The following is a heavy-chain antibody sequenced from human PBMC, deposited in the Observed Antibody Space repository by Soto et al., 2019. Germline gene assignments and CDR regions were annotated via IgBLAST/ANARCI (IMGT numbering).Heavy chain of an antibody. CDR2: ISGSGGST. CDR3: AKDSPYSASYKEDGFDI. CDR1: GFTFSSYA. Sequence: GGSLRLSCEASGFTFSSYAMSWVRQAPGRGLEWVSSISGSGGSTYHADSVNGRFTISRDNSKNTVFLQMNSLRAEDTAVYYCAKDSPYSASYKEDGFDIWGQGXLVTVSS. D-gene: IGHD1-26*01. J-gene: IGHJ3*02. V-gene: IGHV3-23*01.